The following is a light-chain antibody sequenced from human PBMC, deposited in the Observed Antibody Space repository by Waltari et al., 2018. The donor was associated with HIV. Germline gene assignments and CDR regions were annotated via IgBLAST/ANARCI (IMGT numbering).Light chain of an antibody. CDR1: SSDLGHFDY. CDR3: CSYAGAYTYV. J-gene: IGLJ1*01. V-gene: IGLV2-11*01. Sequence: QSALTQPRSVSGSPGQSVPLSCTGTSSDLGHFDYFSWYQQFPGKAPKVIIYEVNQRPSGVPDRFTGSKSGITASLTISGLQGEDEADYYCCSYAGAYTYVFGTGTKVTVL. CDR2: EVN.